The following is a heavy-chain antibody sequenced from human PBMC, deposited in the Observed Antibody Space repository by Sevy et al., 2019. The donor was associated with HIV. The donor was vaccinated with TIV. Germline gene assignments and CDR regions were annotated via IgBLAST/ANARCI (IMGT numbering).Heavy chain of an antibody. CDR2: IIPIFGTA. D-gene: IGHD4-17*01. Sequence: ASVKVSCKASGGTSTNYAINWVRQAPGQGLEWMGRIIPIFGTANYAQKFQGRVTITADESTSTAYMELSSLRSEDTAVYYCARAIDYGDYYFDYWGQGTLVTVSS. V-gene: IGHV1-69*13. J-gene: IGHJ4*02. CDR1: GGTSTNYA. CDR3: ARAIDYGDYYFDY.